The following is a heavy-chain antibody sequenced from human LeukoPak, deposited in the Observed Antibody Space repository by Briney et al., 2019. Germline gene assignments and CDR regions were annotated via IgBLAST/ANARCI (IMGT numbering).Heavy chain of an antibody. D-gene: IGHD2-8*01. V-gene: IGHV3-23*01. CDR2: IRGSGGST. CDR1: GFTFSTYA. CDR3: ASGSFCTNGVCYKGFDY. J-gene: IGHJ4*02. Sequence: GSLRLSCAASGFTFSTYAMTWVRQAPGRGLEWVSTIRGSGGSTYYADSVKGRFTISRDNAKNTLFLQMNSLRAEDTAVYYCASGSFCTNGVCYKGFDYRGQGTLVSVSS.